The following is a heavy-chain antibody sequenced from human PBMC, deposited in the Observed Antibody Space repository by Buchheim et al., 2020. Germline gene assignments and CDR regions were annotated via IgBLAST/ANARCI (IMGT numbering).Heavy chain of an antibody. CDR1: GFTFSSYG. CDR2: IWYDGSNK. CDR3: ARVSAGIAVGLYYFDY. V-gene: IGHV3-33*01. Sequence: QVQLVESGGGVVQPGRSLRLSCAASGFTFSSYGMHWVRQAPGKGLEWVAVIWYDGSNKYYADSMKGRFTISRDNSKNTLYLQMNSLRAGDTAVYYCARVSAGIAVGLYYFDYWGQGTL. D-gene: IGHD6-19*01. J-gene: IGHJ4*02.